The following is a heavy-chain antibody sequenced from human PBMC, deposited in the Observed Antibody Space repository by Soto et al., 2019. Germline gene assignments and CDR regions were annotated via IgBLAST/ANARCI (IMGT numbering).Heavy chain of an antibody. V-gene: IGHV3-15*01. CDR2: IKSKTDGGTT. CDR3: TTGHVGATRWFDY. CDR1: GFTFSNAR. D-gene: IGHD1-26*01. Sequence: GGSLRLSCAASGFTFSNARMSWVRQAPGKGLEWVGRIKSKTDGGTTDYAAPVKGRFTISRDDSKNTLYLQMNSLKTEDTAVYYCTTGHVGATRWFDYWGQGTLVTVSS. J-gene: IGHJ4*02.